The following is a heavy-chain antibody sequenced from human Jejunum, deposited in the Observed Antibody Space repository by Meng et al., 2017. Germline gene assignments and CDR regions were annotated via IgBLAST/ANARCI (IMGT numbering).Heavy chain of an antibody. CDR2: INTDTGNP. D-gene: IGHD3-22*01. J-gene: IGHJ4*02. CDR3: AREFHYYFDSSDYHYIFDY. V-gene: IGHV7-4-1*02. CDR1: RYMFTNYG. Sequence: ASVKVSCKASRYMFTNYGINWVRQAPGQGLEWMGWINTDTGNPTYAQGFTGRFVFSLDTSVSTAYLEISSLKAEDTAMYYCAREFHYYFDSSDYHYIFDYWGQGRLVTVSS.